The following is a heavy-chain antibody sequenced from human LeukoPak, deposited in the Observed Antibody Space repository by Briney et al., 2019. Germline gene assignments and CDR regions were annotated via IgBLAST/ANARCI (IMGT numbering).Heavy chain of an antibody. CDR1: GFTFSSYA. CDR2: ISGSGGST. CDR3: ARVRAFRSALDI. Sequence: GGSLRLSCAASGFTFSSYAMSWVRQAPGKGLEWVSAISGSGGSTYYADSVKGRFTISRDNSKNTLYLQVNSPRAEDTAIYYSARVRAFRSALDIWGQGTMVTVSS. V-gene: IGHV3-23*01. J-gene: IGHJ3*02.